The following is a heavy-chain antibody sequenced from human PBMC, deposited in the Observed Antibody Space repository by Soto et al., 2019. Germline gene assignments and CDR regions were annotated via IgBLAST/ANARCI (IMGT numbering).Heavy chain of an antibody. CDR1: GFTFSSYA. D-gene: IGHD3-3*01. J-gene: IGHJ6*02. V-gene: IGHV3-30-3*01. Sequence: GGSLRLSCAASGFTFSSYAMHWVRQAPGKGLEWVAVISYDGSNKYYADSVKGRFTISRDNSKNTLYLQMNSLRAEDTAVYYCARDRRYYDFWSGYLLTGGMDVWGRGTTVTVSS. CDR3: ARDRRYYDFWSGYLLTGGMDV. CDR2: ISYDGSNK.